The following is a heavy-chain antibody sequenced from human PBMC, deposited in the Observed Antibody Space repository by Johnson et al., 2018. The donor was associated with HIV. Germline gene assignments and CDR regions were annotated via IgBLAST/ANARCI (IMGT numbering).Heavy chain of an antibody. CDR3: ARDRCSSSSLDAFDV. CDR1: GFTFSNYG. J-gene: IGHJ3*01. Sequence: QVQLVESGGGVVQPGRSLRLSCAASGFTFSNYGMHWVRQAPGKGLEWVAFIRYDGSHKYYGESVKVRFTISRDNSKNTLYLQMGSLSPEDMAVYYVARDRCSSSSLDAFDVWGKGTMVTVSS. D-gene: IGHD6-6*01. CDR2: IRYDGSHK. V-gene: IGHV3-30*03.